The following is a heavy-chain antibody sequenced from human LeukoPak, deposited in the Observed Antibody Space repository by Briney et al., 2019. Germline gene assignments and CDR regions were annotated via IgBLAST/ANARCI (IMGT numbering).Heavy chain of an antibody. V-gene: IGHV3-7*03. CDR3: ARHPNSNWDY. CDR1: GFTFSSYG. J-gene: IGHJ4*02. CDR2: INEGGNEK. Sequence: GGSLRLSCAASGFTFSSYGMSWVRQVPGKGLEWVVNINEGGNEKNYVDSVKGRFTASRDNAQNSLYLQMNSLRVEDTAVYYCARHPNSNWDYWGQGTLVTVSS. D-gene: IGHD6-13*01.